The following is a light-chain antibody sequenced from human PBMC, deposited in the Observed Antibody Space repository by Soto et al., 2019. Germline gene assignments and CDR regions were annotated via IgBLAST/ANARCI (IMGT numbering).Light chain of an antibody. CDR1: LTISTY. V-gene: IGKV1-39*01. CDR3: QQSHGIPYT. Sequence: DIKMTQSPSSLSASVGDRSPITSRASLTISTYLNWYQQKPGKAPKLLIYAASSLQSGVPSRFSGSGSGTDFTLTISSLQPEDFATYYCQQSHGIPYTFGQGTELEIK. CDR2: AAS. J-gene: IGKJ2*01.